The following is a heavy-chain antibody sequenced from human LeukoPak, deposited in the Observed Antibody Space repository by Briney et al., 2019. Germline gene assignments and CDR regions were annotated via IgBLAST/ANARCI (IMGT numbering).Heavy chain of an antibody. V-gene: IGHV3-53*01. D-gene: IGHD2-8*01. CDR3: AKGHCTNGICWLD. CDR1: GFTFSSTY. CDR2: IYSAGST. Sequence: PGGSLRLSCAAAGFTFSSTYMSWVRQAPGKGLEGVSIIYSAGSTYYADSVKGRFTISRDNSKNTLYLQMNSLRAEDTAVYYCAKGHCTNGICWLDWGQGTLVTVSS. J-gene: IGHJ4*02.